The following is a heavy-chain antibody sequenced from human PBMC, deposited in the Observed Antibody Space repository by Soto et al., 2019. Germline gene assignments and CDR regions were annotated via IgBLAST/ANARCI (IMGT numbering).Heavy chain of an antibody. CDR2: ISYDGSNK. J-gene: IGHJ3*02. D-gene: IGHD2-2*01. V-gene: IGHV3-30*18. Sequence: GGSLRLSCAASGFTFSSYGMHWVRQAPGKGLEWVAVISYDGSNKYYADSVKGRFTISRDNSKNTLFLQMNSLRAEDTAVYYCAKISIHGVVVPAASPPNYSTGDAFDIWGQGTMVTVSS. CDR3: AKISIHGVVVPAASPPNYSTGDAFDI. CDR1: GFTFSSYG.